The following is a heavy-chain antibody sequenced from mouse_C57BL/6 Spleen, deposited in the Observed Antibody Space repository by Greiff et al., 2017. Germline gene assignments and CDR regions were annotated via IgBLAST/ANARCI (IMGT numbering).Heavy chain of an antibody. J-gene: IGHJ4*01. CDR2: INPNYGTT. CDR1: GYSFTDYN. V-gene: IGHV1-39*01. D-gene: IGHD2-4*01. Sequence: EVQLQQSGPELVKPGASVKISCKASGYSFTDYNMNWVKQSNGKSLEWIGVINPNYGTTSYNQKFKGKATLTVDQSSSTAYMQLNILTSEDSADYYRARTGLRRDYYAMDYWGQGTSVTVSS. CDR3: ARTGLRRDYYAMDY.